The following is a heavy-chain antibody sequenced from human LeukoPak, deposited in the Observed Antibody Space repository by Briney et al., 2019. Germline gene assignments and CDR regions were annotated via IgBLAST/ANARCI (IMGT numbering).Heavy chain of an antibody. CDR2: IYHSGST. J-gene: IGHJ4*02. CDR3: ASSPGIAAPFDY. D-gene: IGHD6-13*01. V-gene: IGHV4-30-2*01. CDR1: GGSISSGGYS. Sequence: SQTLSLTCAVSGGSISSGGYSWRWIRQPPGKGLEWIGYIYHSGSTYYNPSLKSRVTISVDRSKNQFSLKLSSVTAADTAVYYCASSPGIAAPFDYWGQGTLSPSPQ.